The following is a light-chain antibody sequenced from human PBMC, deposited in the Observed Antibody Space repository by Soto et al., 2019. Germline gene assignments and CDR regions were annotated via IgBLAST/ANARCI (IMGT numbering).Light chain of an antibody. Sequence: FAPGSGAPSFFEKERAPLSRRASQSVSSSYLAWYQQKPGQAPRLLIYGASSRATGIPDRFSGSGSGTDFTLTISRLEPEDFAVYYCQQYGSSPWTFGQGTKVDIK. J-gene: IGKJ1*01. CDR3: QQYGSSPWT. V-gene: IGKV3-20*01. CDR2: GAS. CDR1: QSVSSSY.